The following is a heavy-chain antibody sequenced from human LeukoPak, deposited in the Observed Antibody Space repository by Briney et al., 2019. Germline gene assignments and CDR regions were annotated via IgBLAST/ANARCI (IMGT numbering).Heavy chain of an antibody. D-gene: IGHD1-26*01. CDR1: GYTISGYY. CDR2: INPKSGGT. Sequence: ASVKVSCKASGYTISGYYIHWVRQPPGQGLEWMGWINPKSGGTNYAQQFQGRVPMTRDTSISTAYMELSSLRSDDTAVYYCARGSESGSYYSGYDGSFDFWGQGTMVTVSS. V-gene: IGHV1-2*02. CDR3: ARGSESGSYYSGYDGSFDF. J-gene: IGHJ3*01.